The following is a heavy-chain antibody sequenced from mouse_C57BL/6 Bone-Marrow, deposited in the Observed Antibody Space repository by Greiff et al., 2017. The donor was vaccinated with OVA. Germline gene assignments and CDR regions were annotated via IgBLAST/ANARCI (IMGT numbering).Heavy chain of an antibody. V-gene: IGHV5-6*02. D-gene: IGHD2-3*01. CDR1: GFTFSSYG. CDR2: ISSGGSYT. Sequence: EVMLVESGGDLVKPGGSLKLSCAASGFTFSSYGMSWVRQTPDKRLEWVATISSGGSYTYSPDSVKGRFTISRDNAKNTLYLQMSSLKSEDTAMYYCASIDVYWGQGTLVTVSA. CDR3: ASIDVY. J-gene: IGHJ3*01.